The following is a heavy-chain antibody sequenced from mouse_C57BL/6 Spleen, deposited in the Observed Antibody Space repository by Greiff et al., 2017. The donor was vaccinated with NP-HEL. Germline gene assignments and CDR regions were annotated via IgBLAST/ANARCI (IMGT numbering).Heavy chain of an antibody. J-gene: IGHJ3*01. V-gene: IGHV1-52*01. CDR1: GYTFTSYW. CDR2: IDPSDSET. D-gene: IGHD1-1*01. CDR3: ARNRLDYGSSAWFAY. Sequence: VQLQQPGAELVRPGSSVKLSCKASGYTFTSYWMHWVKQRPIQGLEWIGNIDPSDSETHYNQKFKDKATLTVDKSSSTAYMQLSSLTSEDSAVYYCARNRLDYGSSAWFAYWGQGTLVTVSA.